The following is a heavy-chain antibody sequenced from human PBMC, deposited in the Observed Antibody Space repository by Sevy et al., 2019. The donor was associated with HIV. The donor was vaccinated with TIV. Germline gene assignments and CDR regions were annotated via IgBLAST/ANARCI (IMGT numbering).Heavy chain of an antibody. D-gene: IGHD6-19*01. CDR1: GFTFSSYA. Sequence: GGSLRLSCAASGFTFSSYAMSWVRQAPGKGLEWVSTISGSDGSIYYADSVKGRFTISRDNSKNPLYLQINSLRAEDTAAYYCALAVAGTAEYFQHWGQGTLVTVSS. CDR3: ALAVAGTAEYFQH. J-gene: IGHJ1*01. CDR2: ISGSDGSI. V-gene: IGHV3-23*01.